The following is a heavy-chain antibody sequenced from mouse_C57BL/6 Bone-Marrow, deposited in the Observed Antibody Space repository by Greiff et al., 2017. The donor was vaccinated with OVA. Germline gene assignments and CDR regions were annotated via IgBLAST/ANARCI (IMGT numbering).Heavy chain of an antibody. D-gene: IGHD2-4*01. J-gene: IGHJ2*01. CDR2: SYPGSGST. CDR1: GYTFTSYW. V-gene: IGHV1-55*01. CDR3: ARSRLRRENY. Sequence: VQLQQPGAELVKPGASVKMSCKASGYTFTSYWITWVKQRPGQGLEWIGDSYPGSGSTNYNEKFKSKATLTVDTSSSTAYMQLSSLTCEDSAVYYCARSRLRRENYWGQGTTLTVSS.